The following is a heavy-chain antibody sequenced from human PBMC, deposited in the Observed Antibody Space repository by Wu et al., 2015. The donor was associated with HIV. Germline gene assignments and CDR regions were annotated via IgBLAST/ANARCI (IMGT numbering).Heavy chain of an antibody. CDR1: GGTFSSYA. CDR3: RPGTRRIAAAGYFLLFCGGHMDV. J-gene: IGHJ6*03. CDR2: IIPIFGTA. D-gene: IGHD6-13*01. Sequence: QVQLVQSGAEVKKPGSSVKVSCKASGGTFSSYAISWVRQAPGQGLEWMGGIIPIFGTANYAQKFQGRVTITADESTSTAYMELSSLRSEDTAVYYCRPGTRRIAAAGYFLLFCGGHMDVVGTKGPRS. V-gene: IGHV1-69*12.